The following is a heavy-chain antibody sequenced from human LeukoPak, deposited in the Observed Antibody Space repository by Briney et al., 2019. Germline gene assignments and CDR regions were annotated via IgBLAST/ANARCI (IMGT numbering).Heavy chain of an antibody. CDR2: TYYRSKWYN. D-gene: IGHD6-19*01. CDR1: GDSVSSNSAA. CDR3: ARVRGYSSGRTTDAFDI. J-gene: IGHJ3*02. Sequence: SQTLSLTCAISGDSVSSNSAAWNWIRQSPSRGLEWLGRTYYRSKWYNDYAVSVKSRITINPDTSKNQFSLQLNSVTPEDTAVYYCARVRGYSSGRTTDAFDIWGQGTTVTVSS. V-gene: IGHV6-1*01.